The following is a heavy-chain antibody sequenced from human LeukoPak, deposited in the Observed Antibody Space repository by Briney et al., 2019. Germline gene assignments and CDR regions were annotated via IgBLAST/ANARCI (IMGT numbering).Heavy chain of an antibody. CDR2: LYNGGGA. Sequence: PGGSLRLSCAASGFTFSSYGMHWVRQAPGKGLEWVSILYNGGGANYADSVKGRFTISRDNSRNTLFLQMNSLRDEDTAVYYCARRDTTGWFHHFDYWGQGTLVTVSS. CDR3: ARRDTTGWFHHFDY. CDR1: GFTFSSYG. D-gene: IGHD6-19*01. J-gene: IGHJ4*02. V-gene: IGHV3-53*01.